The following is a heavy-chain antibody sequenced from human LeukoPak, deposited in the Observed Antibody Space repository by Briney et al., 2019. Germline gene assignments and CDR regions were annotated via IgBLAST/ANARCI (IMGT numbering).Heavy chain of an antibody. CDR1: GGSISSSSYY. CDR2: IYYSGST. Sequence: PSETLSLTCTVSGGSISSSSYYWGWIRQPPGKGLEWIGSIYYSGSTYYNPSLKSRVTISVDTSKNQFSLKLSSVTAADTAVCYCARRSIAVAGDDYWGQGTLVTVSS. V-gene: IGHV4-39*01. D-gene: IGHD6-19*01. CDR3: ARRSIAVAGDDY. J-gene: IGHJ4*02.